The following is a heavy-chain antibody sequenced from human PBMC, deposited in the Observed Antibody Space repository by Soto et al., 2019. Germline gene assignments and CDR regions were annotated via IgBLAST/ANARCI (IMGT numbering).Heavy chain of an antibody. CDR3: ARVGNAGIAVAGFDY. Sequence: SVKVSCKASGGTFSSYAISWVRQAPGQGLEWMGGIIPIFGTANYAQKFQGRVTITADESTSTAYMELSSLRSEDTAVYYCARVGNAGIAVAGFDYLGQGTLVAVSS. CDR2: IIPIFGTA. D-gene: IGHD6-19*01. V-gene: IGHV1-69*13. J-gene: IGHJ4*02. CDR1: GGTFSSYA.